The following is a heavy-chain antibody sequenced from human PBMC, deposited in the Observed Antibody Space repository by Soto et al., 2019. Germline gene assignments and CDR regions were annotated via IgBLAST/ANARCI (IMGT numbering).Heavy chain of an antibody. CDR2: INPGSGAT. Sequence: QVQLVQSGAEVKKPGASVKVSCKASGYKFTAYYMHWVRQAPGQGLEWMGWINPGSGATSYAQTCQGRGTMTRDTAINTGNMEGTSRRPDDTAVYYYARRSKGYCSETSCYTRLDPWGQGTLVTVSA. CDR3: ARRSKGYCSETSCYTRLDP. J-gene: IGHJ5*02. CDR1: GYKFTAYY. D-gene: IGHD2-2*02. V-gene: IGHV1-2*02.